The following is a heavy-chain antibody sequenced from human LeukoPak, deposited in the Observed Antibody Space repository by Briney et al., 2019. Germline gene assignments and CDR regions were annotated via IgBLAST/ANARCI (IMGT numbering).Heavy chain of an antibody. CDR3: ARGRQDVTMIVVVMTAVSYYLDV. J-gene: IGHJ6*03. Sequence: PSETLSLTSAVYGGSFSGFDWTWIRQTPEKGREWIGEVNPSGSTNYNPSLKSRVTISVDTSKNQFSLELSSVTAADTAVYYCARGRQDVTMIVVVMTAVSYYLDVWGKGTTVTVS. D-gene: IGHD3-22*01. V-gene: IGHV4-34*01. CDR2: VNPSGST. CDR1: GGSFSGFD.